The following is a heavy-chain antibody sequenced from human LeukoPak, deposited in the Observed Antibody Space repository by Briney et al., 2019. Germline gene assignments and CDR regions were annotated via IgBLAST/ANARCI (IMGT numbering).Heavy chain of an antibody. V-gene: IGHV4-4*07. Sequence: PSETLSLTCTVSGGSISSYYWSWIRQPAGKGLEWIGRIYTSGSTNYNPSLKSRVTMSVDTSKNQFSLKLSSVTAADTAVYHCARGRYYYGSGTFGDIWGQGTMVTVSS. J-gene: IGHJ3*02. CDR3: ARGRYYYGSGTFGDI. CDR2: IYTSGST. D-gene: IGHD3-10*01. CDR1: GGSISSYY.